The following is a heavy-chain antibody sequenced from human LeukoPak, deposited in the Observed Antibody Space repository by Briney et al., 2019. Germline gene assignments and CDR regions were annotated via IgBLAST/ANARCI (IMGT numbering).Heavy chain of an antibody. J-gene: IGHJ4*02. CDR2: INAGNGNT. CDR3: ARDQYDRPKISWYYFDY. Sequence: ASVKVSCKASGYTFTSYGISWVRQAPGQRLEWMGWINAGNGNTKYSQKFQGRVTITRDTSASTAYMELSSLRSEDTAVYYCARDQYDRPKISWYYFDYWGQGTLVTVSS. CDR1: GYTFTSYG. D-gene: IGHD3-22*01. V-gene: IGHV1-3*01.